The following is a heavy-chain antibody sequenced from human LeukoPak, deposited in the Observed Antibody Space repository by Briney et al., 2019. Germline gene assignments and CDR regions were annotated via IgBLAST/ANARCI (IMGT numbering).Heavy chain of an antibody. Sequence: SETLSLTCAVYGGSFSGYYWSWIRQPPGKGLEWIGEINHSGSTNYNPSLKSRVTISVDTSKNQFSLKLSSVTAADTAVYYCARGLHGWFGELFFWFDPWGQGTLVTVSS. J-gene: IGHJ5*02. V-gene: IGHV4-34*01. CDR2: INHSGST. CDR1: GGSFSGYY. D-gene: IGHD3-10*01. CDR3: ARGLHGWFGELFFWFDP.